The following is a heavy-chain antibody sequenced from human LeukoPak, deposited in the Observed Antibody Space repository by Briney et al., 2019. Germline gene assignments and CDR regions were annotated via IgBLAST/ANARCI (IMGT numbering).Heavy chain of an antibody. Sequence: GGSLRLSCAASGFTFSSHAMSWVRQAPGKALEWVSAISGSGGSTYYADSVKGRFTISRDNSKNTLYLQMNSLRAEDTAVYYCAKGRTTVTTQLDYWGQGTLVTVSS. V-gene: IGHV3-23*01. CDR2: ISGSGGST. CDR3: AKGRTTVTTQLDY. CDR1: GFTFSSHA. D-gene: IGHD4-17*01. J-gene: IGHJ4*02.